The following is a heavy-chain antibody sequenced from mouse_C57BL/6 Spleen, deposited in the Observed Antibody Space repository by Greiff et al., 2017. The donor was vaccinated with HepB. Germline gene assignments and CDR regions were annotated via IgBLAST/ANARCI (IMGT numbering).Heavy chain of an antibody. Sequence: EVQRVESGPGLVKPSQSLSLTCSVTGYSITSGYYWNWIRQFPGNKLEWMGYISYDGSNNYNPSLKNRISITRDTSKNQFFLKLNSVTTENTATYYCAMGSKGFFDYWGQGTTLTVSS. CDR2: ISYDGSN. CDR3: AMGSKGFFDY. V-gene: IGHV3-6*01. J-gene: IGHJ2*01. CDR1: GYSITSGYY. D-gene: IGHD1-1*01.